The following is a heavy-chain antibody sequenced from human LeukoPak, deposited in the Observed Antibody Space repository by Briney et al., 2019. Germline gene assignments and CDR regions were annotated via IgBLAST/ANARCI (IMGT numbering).Heavy chain of an antibody. CDR2: IIPILGIA. D-gene: IGHD3-22*01. Sequence: SVKVSCKASGYTFTDYYIHWVGQAPGQGLEWMGRIIPILGIANYAQKFQGRVTITADKSTSTAYMELSSLRSEDTAVYYCASSSYDSSGYPGAFDIWGQGTMVTVSS. V-gene: IGHV1-69*02. J-gene: IGHJ3*02. CDR1: GYTFTDYY. CDR3: ASSSYDSSGYPGAFDI.